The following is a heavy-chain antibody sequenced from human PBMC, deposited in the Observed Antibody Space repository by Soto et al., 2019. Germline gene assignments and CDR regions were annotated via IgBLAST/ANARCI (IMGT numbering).Heavy chain of an antibody. CDR3: ARPPGIAAAGLGY. V-gene: IGHV3-11*01. Sequence: QVQLVESGGGLVKPGGSLRLSCAASGFTFSDYYMSWIRHAPGKGLEWVSYISSGADTIYYADSVKGRFTISRDNAKNSQYLQMNSMRAEDTAVYYCARPPGIAAAGLGYWGQGTLVTASS. D-gene: IGHD6-13*01. CDR1: GFTFSDYY. J-gene: IGHJ4*02. CDR2: ISSGADTI.